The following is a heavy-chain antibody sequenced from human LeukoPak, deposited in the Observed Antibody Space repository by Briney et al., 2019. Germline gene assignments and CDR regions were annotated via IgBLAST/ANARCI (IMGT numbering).Heavy chain of an antibody. J-gene: IGHJ4*02. Sequence: SETLSLTCAVYGGSFSGYYWSWIRQPPGKGLEWIGEINHSGSTNYNPSLKSRVTISVDTSKKQFSLKLSSVTAADTAVYYCARGHSALRITMVRGVWYNYWGQGTLVTVSS. CDR2: INHSGST. CDR1: GGSFSGYY. CDR3: ARGHSALRITMVRGVWYNY. V-gene: IGHV4-34*01. D-gene: IGHD3-10*01.